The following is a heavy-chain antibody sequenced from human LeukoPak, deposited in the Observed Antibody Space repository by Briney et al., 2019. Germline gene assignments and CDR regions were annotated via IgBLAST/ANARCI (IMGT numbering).Heavy chain of an antibody. CDR3: ARSYYYDSSGYSRPFDH. D-gene: IGHD3-22*01. Sequence: GGSLRLSCAASGFTFDDYGRSWVRQAPGKGLEWVSGINWNGGSTGYADSVKGRFTISRDNAKNSLYLQMNSLRADDAALYYCARSYYYDSSGYSRPFDHWAQGPLVTVSS. J-gene: IGHJ4*02. V-gene: IGHV3-20*04. CDR1: GFTFDDYG. CDR2: INWNGGST.